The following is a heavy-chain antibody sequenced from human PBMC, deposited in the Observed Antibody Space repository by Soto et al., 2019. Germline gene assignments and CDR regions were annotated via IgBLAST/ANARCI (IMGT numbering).Heavy chain of an antibody. CDR1: GGSISSGGYS. V-gene: IGHV4-30-2*01. D-gene: IGHD7-27*01. Sequence: SETLSLTCAVSGGSISSGGYSWSWIRQPPGKGLEWIGYIYHSGSIYYNPSLKSRVTISVDRSKNQFSLKLSSVTAADTAVYYCARVPGPWGQGTLVTSPQ. CDR2: IYHSGSI. CDR3: ARVPGP. J-gene: IGHJ5*02.